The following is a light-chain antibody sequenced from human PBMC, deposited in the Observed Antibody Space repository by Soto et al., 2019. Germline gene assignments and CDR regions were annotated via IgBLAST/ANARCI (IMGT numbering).Light chain of an antibody. CDR2: GAS. CDR1: QSVSRN. J-gene: IGKJ1*01. V-gene: IGKV3-15*01. Sequence: EIVMTQSPATLSVSPGERATLSCRASQSVSRNLAWYQQKPGQAPRLLIYGASTRATGVPARFSGRGSGTVFTLTISSLQSEDFSVYFCQQYNNWPRTFGQGTKVEVE. CDR3: QQYNNWPRT.